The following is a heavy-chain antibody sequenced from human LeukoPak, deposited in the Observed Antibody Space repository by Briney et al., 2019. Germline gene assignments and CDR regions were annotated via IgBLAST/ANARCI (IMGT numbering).Heavy chain of an antibody. J-gene: IGHJ5*02. CDR2: ITHNGRT. CDR1: GGSLSNYY. CDR3: ARVTGERNRRIAAAGTGRWFDP. D-gene: IGHD6-13*01. Sequence: SETLSLTCAVYGGSLSNYYWSWVRQPPGKGLEWIGEITHNGRTNYNPSLRSRVTISVDTSKNQFSLKLSSVTAADTAVYYCARVTGERNRRIAAAGTGRWFDPWGQGNLVTVSS. V-gene: IGHV4-34*01.